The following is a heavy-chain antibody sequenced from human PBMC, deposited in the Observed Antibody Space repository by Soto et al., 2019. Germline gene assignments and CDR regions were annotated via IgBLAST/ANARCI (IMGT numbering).Heavy chain of an antibody. J-gene: IGHJ4*02. D-gene: IGHD4-17*01. V-gene: IGHV4-39*01. Sequence: QLQLQESGPGLVKPSETLSLTCTVSGGSISSSSYYWGWIRQPPGKGLEWIGSIYYSGSTYYNPSLKSRVTISVDTSKNQFSLKLSSVTAADTAVYYCARPNGDYAKTYFDYWGQGTLVTVSS. CDR3: ARPNGDYAKTYFDY. CDR2: IYYSGST. CDR1: GGSISSSSYY.